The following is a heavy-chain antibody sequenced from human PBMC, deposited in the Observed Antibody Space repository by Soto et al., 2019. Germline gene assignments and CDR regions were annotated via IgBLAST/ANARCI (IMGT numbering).Heavy chain of an antibody. D-gene: IGHD3-3*02. CDR1: GFTFTDYY. Sequence: QVELVDSGGGLVRPGGSLRLSCAASGFTFTDYYMSWIRQTPGKGLEWVSYISHSDGTIFYADSVKGRFTISRDNAKNSVYLQMNSLRVEDTGVYYCARGQFCPNHRGQGTLVTVSS. J-gene: IGHJ4*02. CDR2: ISHSDGTI. CDR3: ARGQFCPNH. V-gene: IGHV3-11*01.